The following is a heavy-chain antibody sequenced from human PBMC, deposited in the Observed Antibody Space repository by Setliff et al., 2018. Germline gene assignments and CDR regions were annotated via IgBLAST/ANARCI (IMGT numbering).Heavy chain of an antibody. CDR1: GLSYINDW. Sequence: PGGSLRLSCTASGLSYINDWVSWVRQAPGKGLEWLASINPHGSEKYYADSVKGRFTISRDNAKNSLSLQMNNLRTEDTAVYYCARAGGGHIVVATFDFDIWGQGTKVTVSS. D-gene: IGHD2-21*01. J-gene: IGHJ3*02. V-gene: IGHV3-7*01. CDR2: INPHGSEK. CDR3: ARAGGGHIVVATFDFDI.